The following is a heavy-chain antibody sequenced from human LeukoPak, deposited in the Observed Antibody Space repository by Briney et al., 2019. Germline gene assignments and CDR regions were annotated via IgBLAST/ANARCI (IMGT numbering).Heavy chain of an antibody. Sequence: KPSETLSLTCAVYGGSFSGYYWSWIRQPPGKGLEWIGEINHSGSTNYNPSLKSRVTISVDTSKNQFSLKLSSVTAADTAVYYCARLGLMNWFDPWGQGTLVTVSS. J-gene: IGHJ5*02. V-gene: IGHV4-34*01. CDR3: ARLGLMNWFDP. CDR2: INHSGST. D-gene: IGHD3-16*01. CDR1: GGSFSGYY.